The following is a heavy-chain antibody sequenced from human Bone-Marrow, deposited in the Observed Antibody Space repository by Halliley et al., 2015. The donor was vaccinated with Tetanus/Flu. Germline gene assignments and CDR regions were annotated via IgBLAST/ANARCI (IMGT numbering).Heavy chain of an antibody. CDR3: ARGTGLAAAVPDY. Sequence: WVAVIWYDGITKYYADSGKGRFTISRDKSKSTLDLQMNSLRGEDTAVYYCARGTGLAAAVPDYWGQGTLVTVSS. J-gene: IGHJ4*02. CDR2: IWYDGITK. V-gene: IGHV3-33*01. D-gene: IGHD6-13*01.